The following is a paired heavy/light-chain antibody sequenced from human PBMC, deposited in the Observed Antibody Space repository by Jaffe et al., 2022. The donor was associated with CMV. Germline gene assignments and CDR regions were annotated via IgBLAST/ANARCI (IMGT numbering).Heavy chain of an antibody. CDR3: ARVPPAESYSYGFLHYFYYMDV. CDR1: GFTFSSHS. D-gene: IGHD5-18*01. Sequence: EVQLVESGGGLVNPGGSLRLSCAASGFTFSSHSMNWVRQAPGKGLEWVSSISSSGSYINYADSVKGRCTISRDNSKNSLYLQMNSLRVDDTAVYYCARVPPAESYSYGFLHYFYYMDVWGKGTTVTVSS. J-gene: IGHJ6*03. V-gene: IGHV3-21*01. CDR2: ISSSGSYI.
Light chain of an antibody. CDR1: SSNIGAGYD. CDR2: DNN. Sequence: QSVLAQPPSLSGAPGQRVTISCTGNSSNIGAGYDVHWYQQLPGTAPKLLIFDNNNRPSGVPDRFSGSKSGTSASLAITGLQAEDEADYYCQSYDSSLSGSVFGGGTKVTVL. V-gene: IGLV1-40*01. CDR3: QSYDSSLSGSV. J-gene: IGLJ2*01.